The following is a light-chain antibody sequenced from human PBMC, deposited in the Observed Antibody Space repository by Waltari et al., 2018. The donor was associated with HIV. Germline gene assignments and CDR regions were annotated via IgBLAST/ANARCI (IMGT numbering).Light chain of an antibody. Sequence: QPAPPPPASVSGSPAQSITSPGTGTTSDTGGSNYVPWYQQHPPKAPKLTIYEVSNRPPGVSNRLSGSKSGNTASLTISGLQAEDEADYYCSSYTSSSTVVFGGGTKLTVL. J-gene: IGLJ3*02. V-gene: IGLV2-14*01. CDR3: SSYTSSSTVV. CDR1: TSDTGGSNY. CDR2: EVS.